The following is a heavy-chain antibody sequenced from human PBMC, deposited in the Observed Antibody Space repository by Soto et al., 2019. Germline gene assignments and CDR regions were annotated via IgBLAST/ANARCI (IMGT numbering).Heavy chain of an antibody. CDR1: GVSMSSYY. V-gene: IGHV4-4*07. CDR2: IYTSERI. CDR3: ARGSGTYGFDI. D-gene: IGHD1-26*01. Sequence: QVLLQELGPGLVKPSETLSLTCTVSGVSMSSYYWNWIRQPAGKGLEWIGRIYTSERINYNASLQSRLTMSIDTSKNQFSLRLSSMTAADTAVYYCARGSGTYGFDIWGQGTLVTVFS. J-gene: IGHJ3*02.